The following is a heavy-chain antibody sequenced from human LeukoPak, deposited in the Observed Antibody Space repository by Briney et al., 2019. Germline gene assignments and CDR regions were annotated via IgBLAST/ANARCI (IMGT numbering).Heavy chain of an antibody. CDR2: INHSGST. J-gene: IGHJ5*02. Sequence: SETLSLTCAVYGGSFSGYYWSWIRQPPGKGLEWIGEINHSGSTNYNPSLKSRVTISVDTSKNQFSLKLSSVTAADTAVYYCARLGAYVWGSYRYCWFDPWGQGTLVTVSS. V-gene: IGHV4-34*01. D-gene: IGHD3-16*02. CDR1: GGSFSGYY. CDR3: ARLGAYVWGSYRYCWFDP.